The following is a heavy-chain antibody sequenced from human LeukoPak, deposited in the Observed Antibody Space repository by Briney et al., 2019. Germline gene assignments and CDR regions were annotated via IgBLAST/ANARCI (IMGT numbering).Heavy chain of an antibody. CDR2: INHSGST. Sequence: SETLSLTCAVYGGSFSGYYWSWIRQPPGKGLEWIGEINHSGSTNYNPSLKSRVTISVDTSKNQFSLKLSSVTAADTAVYYCARARGYSYGYSGYYYYYMDVWGKGTTVTVSS. CDR1: GGSFSGYY. D-gene: IGHD5-18*01. J-gene: IGHJ6*03. CDR3: ARARGYSYGYSGYYYYYMDV. V-gene: IGHV4-34*01.